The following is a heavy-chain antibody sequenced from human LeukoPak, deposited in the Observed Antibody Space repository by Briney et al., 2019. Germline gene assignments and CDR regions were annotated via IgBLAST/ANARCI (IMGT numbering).Heavy chain of an antibody. Sequence: GGSLRLSCAASGFTFSSYSMNWVRQAPGKGLEWVSSISSSSSYIYYADSLKGRFTISRDNAKKSLYLQMNSLRAEDTAVYYCARGTSDWDFDYWGQGTLVTVSS. J-gene: IGHJ4*02. CDR2: ISSSSSYI. V-gene: IGHV3-21*01. CDR3: ARGTSDWDFDY. D-gene: IGHD6-19*01. CDR1: GFTFSSYS.